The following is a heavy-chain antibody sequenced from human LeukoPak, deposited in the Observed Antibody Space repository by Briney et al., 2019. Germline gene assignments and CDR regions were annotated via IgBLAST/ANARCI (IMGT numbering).Heavy chain of an antibody. D-gene: IGHD3-16*02. CDR1: GGSFSGYY. CDR2: INHSGST. CDR3: ARELPYDYVWGSYRPLAFDI. J-gene: IGHJ3*02. Sequence: PSETLSLTCAVYGGSFSGYYWSWIRQPPGKGLEWIGEINHSGSTNYNPSLKSRVTISVDTSKNQFSLKLTSVTAADTAVYYCARELPYDYVWGSYRPLAFDIWGQGTMVTVSS. V-gene: IGHV4-34*01.